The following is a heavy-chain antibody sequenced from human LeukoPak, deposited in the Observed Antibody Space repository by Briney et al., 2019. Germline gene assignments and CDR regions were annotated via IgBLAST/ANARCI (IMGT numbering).Heavy chain of an antibody. V-gene: IGHV4-39*07. Sequence: SETLSLTCTVSGGSISSSSYYWGWIRQPPGKGLEWIGSIYYSGSTYYNPSLKSRVTISVDTSKNQFSLKLSSVTAADTAVYYCARGGGSGWSYYFDYWGQGTLVTVSS. CDR2: IYYSGST. D-gene: IGHD6-19*01. CDR1: GGSISSSSYY. J-gene: IGHJ4*02. CDR3: ARGGGSGWSYYFDY.